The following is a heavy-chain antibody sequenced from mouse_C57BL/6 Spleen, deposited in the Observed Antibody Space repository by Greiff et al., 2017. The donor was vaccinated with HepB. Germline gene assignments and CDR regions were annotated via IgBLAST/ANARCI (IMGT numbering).Heavy chain of an antibody. Sequence: VQLQQSGAELVRPGASVKLSCKASGYTFTDYYINWVKQRPGQGLEWIARIYPGSGNTYYNEKFKGKATLTAEKSSSTAYMQLSSLTSEDSAVYLCARWLWGSDYWGQGTTLTVSS. CDR2: IYPGSGNT. CDR3: ARWLWGSDY. CDR1: GYTFTDYY. J-gene: IGHJ2*01. D-gene: IGHD2-2*01. V-gene: IGHV1-76*01.